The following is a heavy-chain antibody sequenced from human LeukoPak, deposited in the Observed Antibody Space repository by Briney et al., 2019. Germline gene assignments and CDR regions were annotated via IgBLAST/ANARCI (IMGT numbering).Heavy chain of an antibody. CDR2: IGTAGDT. CDR3: AREGNYGDYDY. Sequence: GGSLRLSCAASGFTFSSYDMHWVRQSTGKGLEWVSAIGTAGDTYYPGSVKGRFTNSRENAKNSLYLQMNSLRAGDTAVYYCAREGNYGDYDYWGQGILVTVPS. D-gene: IGHD4-17*01. V-gene: IGHV3-13*01. J-gene: IGHJ4*02. CDR1: GFTFSSYD.